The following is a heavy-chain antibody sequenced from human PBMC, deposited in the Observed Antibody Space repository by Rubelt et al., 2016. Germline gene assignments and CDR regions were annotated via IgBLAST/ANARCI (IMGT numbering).Heavy chain of an antibody. Sequence: SGSTYYNPSLKSRVTISVDTSKNQFSLKLSSVTAADTAVYYCARIAGTEDYWGQGTLVTVSS. V-gene: IGHV4-39*07. D-gene: IGHD1-7*01. CDR3: ARIAGTEDY. J-gene: IGHJ4*02. CDR2: SGST.